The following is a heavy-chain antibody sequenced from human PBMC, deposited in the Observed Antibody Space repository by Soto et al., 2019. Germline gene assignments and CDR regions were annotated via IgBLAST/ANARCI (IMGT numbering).Heavy chain of an antibody. CDR1: GYTFTNYG. CDR3: PRVRQLVGYFYYYMDA. D-gene: IGHD6-6*01. CDR2: IGAYNGNT. Sequence: QVQLLQSGAEVKKPGASVKVSCKASGYTFTNYGITWVRQAPGQGLEWMGGIGAYNGNTHYTQRLQGRVTMTTDTATSSAYMELSGLRSEDTAVYYCPRVRQLVGYFYYYMDAWGKGTTVTVSS. V-gene: IGHV1-18*01. J-gene: IGHJ6*03.